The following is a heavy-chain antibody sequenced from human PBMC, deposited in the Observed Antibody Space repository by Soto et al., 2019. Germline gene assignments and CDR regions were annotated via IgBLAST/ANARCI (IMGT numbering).Heavy chain of an antibody. J-gene: IGHJ4*02. CDR3: ARGGALSTSWYWGDGLDS. V-gene: IGHV1-69*06. CDR2: IIPVFGTP. D-gene: IGHD6-13*01. Sequence: QVQLEQSGSEVKKSGSSVKVSCKASVYSSSSHAITWVRQAPGQGLEWMGGIIPVFGTPSYAQKFQGRVTISADKSTNTSYMELRSLRSEDTAVYYCARGGALSTSWYWGDGLDSWGQGTQVTVSS. CDR1: VYSSSSHA.